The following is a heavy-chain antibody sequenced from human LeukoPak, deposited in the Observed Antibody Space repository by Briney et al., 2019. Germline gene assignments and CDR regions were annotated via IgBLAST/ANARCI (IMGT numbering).Heavy chain of an antibody. Sequence: SETLSLTCIVSGGSISSSMYYWGWIRQTPGKGLEWIGNIYFSGNTHYNPSFKSRITISVDTSKNQFSLKVSSVTAADTAVYYCARSTVVTAIPTPPYYYYYMDVWGKGTTVTVSS. CDR3: ARSTVVTAIPTPPYYYYYMDV. V-gene: IGHV4-39*01. D-gene: IGHD2-21*02. CDR2: IYFSGNT. CDR1: GGSISSSMYY. J-gene: IGHJ6*03.